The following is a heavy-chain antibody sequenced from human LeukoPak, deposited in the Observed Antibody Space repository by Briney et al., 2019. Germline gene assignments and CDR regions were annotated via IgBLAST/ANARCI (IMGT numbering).Heavy chain of an antibody. D-gene: IGHD3-10*01. CDR2: ISGSGGST. CDR3: AKDEGSGSYPLDY. J-gene: IGHJ4*02. CDR1: GFTFSSYG. Sequence: GGSLRLSCAASGFTFSSYGMSWVRQAPGKGLEWVSAISGSGGSTYYADSVKGRFTISRDNSKNTLYLQMNSLRAEDTAVYYCAKDEGSGSYPLDYWGQGTLVTVSS. V-gene: IGHV3-23*01.